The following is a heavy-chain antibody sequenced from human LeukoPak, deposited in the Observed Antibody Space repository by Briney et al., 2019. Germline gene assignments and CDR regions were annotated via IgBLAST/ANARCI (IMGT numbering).Heavy chain of an antibody. CDR2: MNPNSGNT. CDR1: GYTFTGYD. CDR3: ARDASSGWKWNYYYMDV. D-gene: IGHD6-19*01. V-gene: IGHV1-8*01. Sequence: ASVKVSCKASGYTFTGYDINWVRQATGQGLEWMGWMNPNSGNTGYAQKFQGRVTMTRDTSTSTVYMELSSLRSEDTAVYYCARDASSGWKWNYYYMDVWGKGTTVTVSS. J-gene: IGHJ6*03.